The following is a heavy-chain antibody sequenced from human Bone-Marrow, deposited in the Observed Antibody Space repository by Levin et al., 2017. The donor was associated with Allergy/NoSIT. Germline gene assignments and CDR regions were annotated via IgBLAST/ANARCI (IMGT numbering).Heavy chain of an antibody. CDR2: ISRSSSTI. CDR3: ARDGPTYGDTVAGRSGFDY. Sequence: PGGSLRLSCEVSGFTFSSYSMNWVRQAPGKGLEWVSHISRSSSTIYYADSVKGRFTISRDNAKNSLYLQMNSLRDEDTAVYYCARDGPTYGDTVAGRSGFDYWGQGTLVTVSS. CDR1: GFTFSSYS. J-gene: IGHJ4*02. V-gene: IGHV3-48*02. D-gene: IGHD4-17*01.